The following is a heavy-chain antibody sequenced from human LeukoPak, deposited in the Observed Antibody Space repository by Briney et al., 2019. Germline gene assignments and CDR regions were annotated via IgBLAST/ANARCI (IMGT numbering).Heavy chain of an antibody. Sequence: ASVKVSCKASGYTFTSYYIDWARQAPGQGLEWMGVINPSGGRTRYAQKFQGRVTMTGDPSTRTVYMELSSLTSDDTAVYYCARGTTDAYWGQGTPVTVSS. CDR3: ARGTTDAY. CDR2: INPSGGRT. V-gene: IGHV1-46*01. J-gene: IGHJ4*02. D-gene: IGHD1-1*01. CDR1: GYTFTSYY.